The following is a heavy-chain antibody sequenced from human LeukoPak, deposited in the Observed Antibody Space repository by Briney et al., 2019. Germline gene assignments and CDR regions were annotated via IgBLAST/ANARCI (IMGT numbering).Heavy chain of an antibody. CDR3: ARTRGYIAVAAFDI. J-gene: IGHJ3*02. Sequence: ASVKVSCKASGGTFSSYAISWVRQAPGQGLEWMGRVISILGIANYAQKFQGRVTITADKSTSTAYMELSSLRSEDTAVYYCARTRGYIAVAAFDIWGQGTVVTVSS. D-gene: IGHD6-19*01. V-gene: IGHV1-69*04. CDR2: VISILGIA. CDR1: GGTFSSYA.